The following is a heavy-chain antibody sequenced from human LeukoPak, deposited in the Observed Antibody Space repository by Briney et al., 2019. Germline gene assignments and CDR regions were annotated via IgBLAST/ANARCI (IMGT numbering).Heavy chain of an antibody. V-gene: IGHV4-59*01. D-gene: IGHD3-22*01. J-gene: IGHJ4*02. CDR2: IYYSGST. CDR3: ARLPEAYYYDSSGYYEYYFDY. CDR1: GGSISSYY. Sequence: SETLSLTCTVSGGSISSYYWSWIRQPPGKGLEWIGYIYYSGSTNYNPSLKSRVTMSVDTSKNQFSLKLSSVTAADTAVYYCARLPEAYYYDSSGYYEYYFDYWGQGTLVTVSS.